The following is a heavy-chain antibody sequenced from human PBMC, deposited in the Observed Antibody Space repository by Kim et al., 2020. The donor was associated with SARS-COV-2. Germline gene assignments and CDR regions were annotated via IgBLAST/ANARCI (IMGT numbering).Heavy chain of an antibody. V-gene: IGHV3-23*01. D-gene: IGHD6-19*01. Sequence: GGSLRLSCAASGFTFSSYAMSWVRQAPGKGLEWVSGIGGGGGKTYYADSVKGRFTISRDNSKKILYLQMNSLRGEDTAEYYCAKERSSGWPFDYWGQGTLVTVSS. CDR1: GFTFSSYA. J-gene: IGHJ4*02. CDR3: AKERSSGWPFDY. CDR2: IGGGGGKT.